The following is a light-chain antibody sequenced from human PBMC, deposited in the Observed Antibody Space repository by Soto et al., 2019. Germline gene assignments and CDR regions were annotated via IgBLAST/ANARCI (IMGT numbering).Light chain of an antibody. CDR3: QQYDNLPLT. V-gene: IGKV1-33*01. CDR2: DAS. Sequence: DIQMTQSPSSLSASVGDRVTITCQASQDISNYLNWYQQKPGKAPKLLIYDASHLEKGVPSRFSGSGSGTDFTFTISSLQPKDIATYYCQQYDNLPLTFGGGTKVEIK. CDR1: QDISNY. J-gene: IGKJ4*01.